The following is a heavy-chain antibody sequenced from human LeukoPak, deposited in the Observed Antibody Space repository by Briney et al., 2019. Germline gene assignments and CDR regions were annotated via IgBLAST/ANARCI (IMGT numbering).Heavy chain of an antibody. CDR3: ARDSDHIDGANFDY. D-gene: IGHD1-14*01. CDR1: GFTFSSHW. CDR2: IKQDGSGK. J-gene: IGHJ4*02. Sequence: PGGSLRLSCAASGFTFSSHWMNWVRQAPGKGLEWVANIKQDGSGKYYVDSVKGRFTIPRDNAKKSLYLQMNSLRAEDTAVYYCARDSDHIDGANFDYWGQGTLVTVSS. V-gene: IGHV3-7*01.